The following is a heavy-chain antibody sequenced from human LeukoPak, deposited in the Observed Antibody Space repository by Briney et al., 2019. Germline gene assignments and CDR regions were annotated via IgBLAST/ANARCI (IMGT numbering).Heavy chain of an antibody. J-gene: IGHJ4*02. CDR1: GFTFSSYG. CDR2: ISGSGGST. V-gene: IGHV3-23*01. CDR3: AGDTYYDILTGYQLDY. D-gene: IGHD3-9*01. Sequence: PGGSLRLSCAASGFTFSSYGMSWVRQAPGKGLEWVSAISGSGGSTYYADSVKGRFTISRDNSKNTLYLQMNSLRAEDTAVYYCAGDTYYDILTGYQLDYWGQGTLVTVSS.